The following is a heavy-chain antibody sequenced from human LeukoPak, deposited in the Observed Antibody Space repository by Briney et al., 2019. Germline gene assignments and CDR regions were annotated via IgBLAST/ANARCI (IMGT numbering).Heavy chain of an antibody. J-gene: IGHJ4*01. CDR3: GGVLADCSSTSCYGED. Sequence: SETVSLTCTVSGGSICSSGYYWGWIRQPPGKGLEWIGSIYYSGSTYYNPSLKSRVTISVDTSKNQFSLKLSSVTAADTAVYYCGGVLADCSSTSCYGEDWGQGTLVTVSS. D-gene: IGHD2-2*01. V-gene: IGHV4-39*01. CDR1: GGSICSSGYY. CDR2: IYYSGST.